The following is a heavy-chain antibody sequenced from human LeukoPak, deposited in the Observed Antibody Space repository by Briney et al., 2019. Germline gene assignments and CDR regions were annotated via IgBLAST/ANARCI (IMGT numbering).Heavy chain of an antibody. V-gene: IGHV3-48*03. Sequence: GWSLGLDCEASGFAFSSYDMNMARYPTGKGLEWLSYISSSGSTIYYAGSVKGRFTSSRDNAKNSLYLQMNSLRAEDTAVYYCARANWNYGMDVWGQGTTVTVSS. CDR3: ARANWNYGMDV. J-gene: IGHJ6*02. CDR2: ISSSGSTI. D-gene: IGHD1-1*01. CDR1: GFAFSSYD.